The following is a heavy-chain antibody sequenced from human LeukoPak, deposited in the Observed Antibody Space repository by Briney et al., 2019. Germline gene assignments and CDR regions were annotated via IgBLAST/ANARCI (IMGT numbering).Heavy chain of an antibody. V-gene: IGHV3-7*03. CDR2: XKXXGSXK. D-gene: IGHD3-10*01. CDR1: XXTFXXXX. CDR3: ASVPRSSSDY. Sequence: GGSLRLSCGXSXXTFXXXXXXXXXXXXXXXXXXXATXKXXGSXKYXVDSXXXRFTISRDNAKNSLYLQMNSLRXEDTAVYYCASVPRSSSDYWGQGTLVTVSS. J-gene: IGHJ4*02.